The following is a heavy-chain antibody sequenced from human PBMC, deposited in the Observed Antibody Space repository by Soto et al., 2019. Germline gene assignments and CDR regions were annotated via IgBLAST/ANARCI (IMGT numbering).Heavy chain of an antibody. J-gene: IGHJ2*01. V-gene: IGHV3-30-3*01. D-gene: IGHD2-21*02. Sequence: GGSLRLSCAASGFTFSSYAMHWVRQAPGKGLEWVAVISYDGSNKYYADSVKGRFTISRDNSKNTLYLQMNSLRAEDTAVYYCARDIPGDSWYFDLWGRGPL. CDR2: ISYDGSNK. CDR3: ARDIPGDSWYFDL. CDR1: GFTFSSYA.